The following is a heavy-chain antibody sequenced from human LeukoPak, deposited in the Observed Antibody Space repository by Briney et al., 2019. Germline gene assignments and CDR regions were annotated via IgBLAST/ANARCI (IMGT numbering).Heavy chain of an antibody. D-gene: IGHD3-10*02. J-gene: IGHJ3*02. V-gene: IGHV3-53*01. CDR3: ASGHYVSGIHQGVFDI. Sequence: GGSLRLSCSASGFTVSRYYMSWVRQAPGKGLEWVSLIYSGGSTYYADSVKGRFTISRDNSKNTVYLQMISLRAEDTAVYYCASGHYVSGIHQGVFDIWGQGTIVTVSS. CDR2: IYSGGST. CDR1: GFTVSRYY.